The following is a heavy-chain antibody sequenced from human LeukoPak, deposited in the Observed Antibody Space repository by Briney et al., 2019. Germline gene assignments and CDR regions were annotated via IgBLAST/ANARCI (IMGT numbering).Heavy chain of an antibody. CDR2: IYKDGRT. CDR3: ARGLFLSGYLDAFDL. D-gene: IGHD3-22*01. V-gene: IGHV3-53*01. Sequence: GGSLRLSCAASGFTVSNKYMTWVRQAPGKGLEWVSLIYKDGRTYYADSVKGRYTISRDNSKNTVYLQMRSLRVEDTAVYYCARGLFLSGYLDAFDLWGQGTVVTVSS. CDR1: GFTVSNKY. J-gene: IGHJ3*01.